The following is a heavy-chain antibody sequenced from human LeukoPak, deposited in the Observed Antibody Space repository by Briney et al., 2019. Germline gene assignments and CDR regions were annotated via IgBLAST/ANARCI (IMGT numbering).Heavy chain of an antibody. CDR3: ARARDIVVVPAARRNWFDP. D-gene: IGHD2-2*01. J-gene: IGHJ5*02. CDR2: INHSGST. V-gene: IGHV4-34*01. Sequence: SETLSLTCAVYGGSFSGYYWSWIRQPPGKGLEWIGEINHSGSTNYNPSLKSRVTISVDTSKNQFSLKLSSVTAADTAVYYCARARDIVVVPAARRNWFDPWGQGTLVTVSS. CDR1: GGSFSGYY.